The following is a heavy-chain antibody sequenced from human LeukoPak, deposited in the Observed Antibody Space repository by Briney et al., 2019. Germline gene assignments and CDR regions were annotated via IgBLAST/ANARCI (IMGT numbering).Heavy chain of an antibody. Sequence: PGGSLRLSCAASGFNLSSFALSWVRQAPGEGLEWVSSISGSGGSTYSADSVKGRFTISRDSSKKTLYLQMNSLRCEDTAVYYCAKGARVGAGRYYFDYWGQGALVTVSS. J-gene: IGHJ4*02. CDR2: ISGSGGST. V-gene: IGHV3-23*01. CDR3: AKGARVGAGRYYFDY. CDR1: GFNLSSFA. D-gene: IGHD3-10*01.